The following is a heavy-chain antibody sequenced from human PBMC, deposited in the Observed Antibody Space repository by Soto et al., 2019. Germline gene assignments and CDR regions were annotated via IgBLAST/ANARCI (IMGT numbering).Heavy chain of an antibody. J-gene: IGHJ6*02. V-gene: IGHV4-59*01. Sequence: SETLSLTCTVSGGSISSYYWSWIRQPPGKGLEWIGYIYYSGSTNYNPSLKSRVTISVDTSKNQFSLKLSSVTAEDTAVYYCASQIYYGSGAPTLKYYGMDVWGQGTTVTVS. CDR2: IYYSGST. D-gene: IGHD3-10*01. CDR3: ASQIYYGSGAPTLKYYGMDV. CDR1: GGSISSYY.